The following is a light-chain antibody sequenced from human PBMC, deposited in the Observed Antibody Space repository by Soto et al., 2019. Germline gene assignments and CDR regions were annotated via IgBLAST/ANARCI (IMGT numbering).Light chain of an antibody. CDR2: DAS. J-gene: IGKJ4*01. V-gene: IGKV3-11*01. Sequence: EIVFTQSPATLSLSPGERATLSCRASQSISSQLAWYQQKPGQAPRLLIHDASNRATGIPARFSGSGASTDFTRTISSLEPEDVEVDFCQQRSNWTLTFGGGTKVDIK. CDR3: QQRSNWTLT. CDR1: QSISSQ.